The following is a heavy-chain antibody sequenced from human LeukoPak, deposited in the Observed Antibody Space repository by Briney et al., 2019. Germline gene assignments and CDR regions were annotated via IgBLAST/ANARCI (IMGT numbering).Heavy chain of an antibody. CDR1: GYTFTSYY. D-gene: IGHD3-3*01. J-gene: IGHJ6*02. CDR2: INPSGGST. Sequence: GASVKVSCKASGYTFTSYYMHWVRQAPGQGLEWMGIINPSGGSTSYAQKFQGRVTMTRDTSTSTVYMELSSLRSEDTAVYYCARDGPSSTIFGVVIRSYGMDVWGQGTMVTVSS. V-gene: IGHV1-46*01. CDR3: ARDGPSSTIFGVVIRSYGMDV.